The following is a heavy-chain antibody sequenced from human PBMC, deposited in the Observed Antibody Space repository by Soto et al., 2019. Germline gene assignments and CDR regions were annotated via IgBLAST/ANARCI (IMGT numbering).Heavy chain of an antibody. V-gene: IGHV1-3*01. Sequence: QVQLVQSGAELKKPGASVRVSCKSSGNTFPNYAIHWVRQAPGQRPEWMGWINGGNGNTYYSENFQGRVTFTRDTSASTVYMELSSLRSEDTDTYFSARNDCGYSSIYYIDEFIFWGQGALMNVSS. CDR2: INGGNGNT. CDR1: GNTFPNYA. CDR3: ARNDCGYSSIYYIDEFIF. J-gene: IGHJ4*02. D-gene: IGHD1-26*01.